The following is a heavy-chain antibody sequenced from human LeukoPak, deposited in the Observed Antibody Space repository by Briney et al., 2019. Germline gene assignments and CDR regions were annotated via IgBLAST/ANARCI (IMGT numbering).Heavy chain of an antibody. D-gene: IGHD3-10*01. CDR3: ARDIGWFGESDY. CDR1: GFTVSSNY. Sequence: GGSLRLSCAASGFTVSSNYMSWVRQAPGKGLEWVSVTYSGGTTYYADSVKGRFTISRDNSKNTLYLQMNSLSAGDTAVYYCARDIGWFGESDYWGQGTLVTVSS. V-gene: IGHV3-53*01. CDR2: TYSGGTT. J-gene: IGHJ4*02.